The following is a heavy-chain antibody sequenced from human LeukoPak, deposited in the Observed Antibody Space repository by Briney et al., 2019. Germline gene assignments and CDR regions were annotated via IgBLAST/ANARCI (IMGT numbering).Heavy chain of an antibody. Sequence: SETLSLTCAVSGGSISSSNWWSWVRQPPGKGLEWIGEIYHSGGTNYNPSLKSRVTISVDTSKNQFSLMLSSVTAADTAVYYCARGLVGAYYFDYWGQGTLVTVSS. CDR3: ARGLVGAYYFDY. V-gene: IGHV4-4*02. CDR2: IYHSGGT. D-gene: IGHD1-26*01. J-gene: IGHJ4*02. CDR1: GGSISSSNW.